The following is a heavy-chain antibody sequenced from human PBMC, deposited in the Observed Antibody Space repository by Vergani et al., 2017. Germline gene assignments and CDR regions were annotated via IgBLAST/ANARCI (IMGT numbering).Heavy chain of an antibody. J-gene: IGHJ3*02. CDR2: INTNTGNP. Sequence: VQLVQSGAEVKKPGATVKISCKVSGYTFTSYAMNWVRQAPGQGLEWMGWINTNTGNPTYAQGFTGRFVFSLDTSVSTAYLQISSLKAEDTAVYYCARHGYDFWGEKAFDIWGQGTMVTVSS. CDR1: GYTFTSYA. CDR3: ARHGYDFWGEKAFDI. D-gene: IGHD3-3*01. V-gene: IGHV7-4-1*02.